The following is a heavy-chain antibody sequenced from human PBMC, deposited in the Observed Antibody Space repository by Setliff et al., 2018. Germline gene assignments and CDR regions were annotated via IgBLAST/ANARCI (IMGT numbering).Heavy chain of an antibody. V-gene: IGHV1-69*05. D-gene: IGHD2-15*01. CDR1: GGTFSSYA. J-gene: IGHJ4*02. CDR2: IIPIFGTA. CDR3: ARGPRNVVVVAATPSYFDY. Sequence: SVKVSCKASGGTFSSYAISWVRQAPGQGLEWMGGIIPIFGTANYAQKFQGRVTITTDESTSTAYMELSSLRSEDTAVYYCARGPRNVVVVAATPSYFDYWGQGTLVTVSS.